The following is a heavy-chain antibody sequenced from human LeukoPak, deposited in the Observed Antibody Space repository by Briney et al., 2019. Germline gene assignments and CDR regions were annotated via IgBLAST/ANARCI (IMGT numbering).Heavy chain of an antibody. J-gene: IGHJ3*02. CDR1: GFTFSSYS. V-gene: IGHV3-48*02. CDR3: ARDGGFGFLAAFDI. Sequence: GGSLRLSCAASGFTFSSYSMNWVRQAPGKGLEWISYISGSGSVSYYEDSVKGRFTIPRDNAKNSLYLQMNSLRDEDTALYYCARDGGFGFLAAFDIWGQGTMVTVSS. D-gene: IGHD3-10*01. CDR2: ISGSGSVS.